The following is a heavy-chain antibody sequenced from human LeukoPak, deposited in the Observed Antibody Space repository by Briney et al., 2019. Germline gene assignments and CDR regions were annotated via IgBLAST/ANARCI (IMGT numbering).Heavy chain of an antibody. Sequence: ASVKVSCKASGYTFTSYGISWVRQPPGQGLELMGWISTYNGNTNYAQKLQGRVTMTTDTSTSTAYMELRSLRSDDTAVYYCARGGYSYGHPASFDYWGQGTLVTVSS. J-gene: IGHJ4*02. CDR2: ISTYNGNT. CDR1: GYTFTSYG. D-gene: IGHD5-18*01. CDR3: ARGGYSYGHPASFDY. V-gene: IGHV1-18*01.